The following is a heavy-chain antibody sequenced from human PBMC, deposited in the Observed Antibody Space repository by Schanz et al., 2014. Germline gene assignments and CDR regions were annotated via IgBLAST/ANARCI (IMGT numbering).Heavy chain of an antibody. CDR2: IYNSGKT. CDR3: ARVGQGAVATGSNTFYYYVMDV. V-gene: IGHV4-4*07. D-gene: IGHD6-13*01. CDR1: GGSISSEY. J-gene: IGHJ6*02. Sequence: QVQLQESGPALVKPSETLSLTCTVSGGSISSEYWSWIRQPAGKGLEWIGRIYNSGKTNYNPSLESRVSMSVDTSKKQLSLKLRSVSAADTAVYYCARVGQGAVATGSNTFYYYVMDVWGQGTTVTVSS.